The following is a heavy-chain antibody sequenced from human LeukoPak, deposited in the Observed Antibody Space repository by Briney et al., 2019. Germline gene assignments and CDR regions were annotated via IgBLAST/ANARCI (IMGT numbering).Heavy chain of an antibody. CDR3: ARVDTAMDPFDY. J-gene: IGHJ4*02. V-gene: IGHV3-74*01. D-gene: IGHD5-18*01. CDR2: INSDGSST. CDR1: GFTSSNYW. Sequence: GGSLRLSCAASGFTSSNYWMHWVRQAPGKGLVWVSRINSDGSSTTYADSVKGRFTISRDNAKNTLYLQMNSLRAEDTAVYYCARVDTAMDPFDYWGQGTQVTVSS.